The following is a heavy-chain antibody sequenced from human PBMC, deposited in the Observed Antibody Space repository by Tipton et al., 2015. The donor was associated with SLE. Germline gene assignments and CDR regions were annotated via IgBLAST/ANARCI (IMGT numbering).Heavy chain of an antibody. Sequence: TLSLTCDVSGGSIRSYQWWSWVRQSPGKGLEWIGQIHHSGYANYNPSLKSRVTLSIDESKNQLSLDLRSVTAADTAVYYCARHSGVVDSGWIDPWGQGTLVTVSS. J-gene: IGHJ5*02. CDR3: ARHSGVVDSGWIDP. V-gene: IGHV4-4*02. D-gene: IGHD2-15*01. CDR1: GGSIRSYQW. CDR2: IHHSGYA.